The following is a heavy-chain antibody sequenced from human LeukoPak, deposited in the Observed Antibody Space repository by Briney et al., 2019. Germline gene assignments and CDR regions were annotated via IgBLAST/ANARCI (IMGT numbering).Heavy chain of an antibody. V-gene: IGHV4-39*07. J-gene: IGHJ3*02. CDR1: SASITSSPYF. D-gene: IGHD3-22*01. CDR2: ISYSGTT. CDR3: ARGPSRPGRHYYDSSGYYRRAFDI. Sequence: SETLSLTCTVSSASITSSPYFWGWIRQSPGKGLEWIGSISYSGTTYYNPPLKSRVTISVDTSKNQFSLKLSSVTAADTAVYYCARGPSRPGRHYYDSSGYYRRAFDIWGQGTMVTVSS.